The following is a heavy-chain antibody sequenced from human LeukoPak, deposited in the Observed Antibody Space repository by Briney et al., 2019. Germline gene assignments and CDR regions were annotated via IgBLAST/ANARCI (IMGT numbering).Heavy chain of an antibody. J-gene: IGHJ5*02. V-gene: IGHV4-38-2*02. CDR3: AAMTTTQNWFDP. D-gene: IGHD4-11*01. Sequence: PSETLSLTCTVSGYSISSGYYWGWIRQPPGKGLEWIGSIYHSGSTYYNPSLKSRVTISVDTSKNQFSLKLSSVTAADTAVYYCAAMTTTQNWFDPWGQGTLVTVSS. CDR1: GYSISSGYY. CDR2: IYHSGST.